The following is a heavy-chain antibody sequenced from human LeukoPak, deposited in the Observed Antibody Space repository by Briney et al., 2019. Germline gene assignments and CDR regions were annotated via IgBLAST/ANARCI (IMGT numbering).Heavy chain of an antibody. Sequence: GGSLRLSCAASGFTFSSYSMNWVRQAPGKGLEWVSYISSSSSTIYYADSVKGRFTISRDNAKNSLYLQMNSLRAEDTAVYYCASTEWLNAFDIWGQGTMVTVSS. J-gene: IGHJ3*02. CDR2: ISSSSSTI. V-gene: IGHV3-48*04. CDR3: ASTEWLNAFDI. D-gene: IGHD3-3*01. CDR1: GFTFSSYS.